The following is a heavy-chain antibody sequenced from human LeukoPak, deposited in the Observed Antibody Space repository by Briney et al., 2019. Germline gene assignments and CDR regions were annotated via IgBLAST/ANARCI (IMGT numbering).Heavy chain of an antibody. CDR2: IYYSGST. CDR1: GGSISSYY. J-gene: IGHJ4*02. Sequence: PSETLSLTCTVSGGSISSYYWSWIRQPPGKGLEWIGYIYYSGSTNYNPSLKNRVTISVDTSKNQFSLKLSSVTAADTAVYYCAREYCSRTSCYFDYWGQGTLVTVSS. D-gene: IGHD2-2*01. CDR3: AREYCSRTSCYFDY. V-gene: IGHV4-59*01.